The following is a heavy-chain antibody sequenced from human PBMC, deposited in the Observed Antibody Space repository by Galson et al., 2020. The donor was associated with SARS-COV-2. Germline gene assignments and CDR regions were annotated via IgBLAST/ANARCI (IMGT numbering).Heavy chain of an antibody. Sequence: SCAAYGFTFSSYSMNWVRPAPGKGLECVSSISSSSSYIYYADSVKGRFTIARDNAKNSLYLQMNSLRAEDTAVYYCARDGVDSSGWYSAIYYFDYWGQGTLVTVSS. D-gene: IGHD6-19*01. CDR3: ARDGVDSSGWYSAIYYFDY. V-gene: IGHV3-21*01. J-gene: IGHJ4*02. CDR1: GFTFSSYS. CDR2: ISSSSSYI.